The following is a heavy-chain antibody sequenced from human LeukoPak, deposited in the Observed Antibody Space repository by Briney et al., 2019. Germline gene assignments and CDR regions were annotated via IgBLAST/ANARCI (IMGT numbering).Heavy chain of an antibody. CDR3: ASSGTPGGAFDI. CDR2: INHSGST. V-gene: IGHV4-34*01. D-gene: IGHD2-15*01. J-gene: IGHJ3*02. Sequence: MTSETLSLTCAVYGGSFSGYCWSWIRQPPGKGLEWIGEINHSGSTNYNPSLKSRVTISVDTSKNQFSLKLSSVTAADTAVYYCASSGTPGGAFDIWGQGKMVTVSS. CDR1: GGSFSGYC.